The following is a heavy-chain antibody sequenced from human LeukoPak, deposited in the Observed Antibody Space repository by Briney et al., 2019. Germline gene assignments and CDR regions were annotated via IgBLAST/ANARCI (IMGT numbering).Heavy chain of an antibody. D-gene: IGHD6-13*01. CDR1: GFTFSDYG. V-gene: IGHV3-33*01. CDR2: VWYDGSNK. CDR3: ARSPGGGSNWYDY. J-gene: IGHJ4*02. Sequence: PGRSLRLSCAASGFTFSDYGMHWVRQAPGEGLEWVAVVWYDGSNKYYADSVKGRFTISRDNSKNTLYLQMNSLRAEDTAVYYCARSPGGGSNWYDYWGQGTLVTVSS.